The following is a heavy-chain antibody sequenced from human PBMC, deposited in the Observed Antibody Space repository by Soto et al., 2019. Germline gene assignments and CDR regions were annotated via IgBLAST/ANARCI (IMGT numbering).Heavy chain of an antibody. CDR3: AKLSRGDIVVVPAAIAYNWFDP. Sequence: GGSLRLSCAASGFTFSSYAMSWVRQAPGKGLEWVSAISGSGGSTYYADSVKGRFTISRDNSKNTLYLQMNSLRAEDTAVYYCAKLSRGDIVVVPAAIAYNWFDPWGQGTLVTVSS. V-gene: IGHV3-23*01. D-gene: IGHD2-2*01. CDR2: ISGSGGST. CDR1: GFTFSSYA. J-gene: IGHJ5*02.